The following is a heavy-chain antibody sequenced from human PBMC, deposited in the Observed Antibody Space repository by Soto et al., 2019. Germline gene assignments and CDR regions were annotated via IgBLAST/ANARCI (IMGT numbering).Heavy chain of an antibody. D-gene: IGHD6-6*01. CDR1: GLTFSSYG. V-gene: IGHV3-33*01. J-gene: IGHJ5*02. CDR3: ARGEYSSSSGWFDP. CDR2: IWYDGSNK. Sequence: GGSLRLSCAASGLTFSSYGMHWVRQAPGKGLEWVAVIWYDGSNKYYADSVKGRFTISRDNSKNTLYLQMNSLRAEDAAVYYCARGEYSSSSGWFDPWGQGTLVTVSS.